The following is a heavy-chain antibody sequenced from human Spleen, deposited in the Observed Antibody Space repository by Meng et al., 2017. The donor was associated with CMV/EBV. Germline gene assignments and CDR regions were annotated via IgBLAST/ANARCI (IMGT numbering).Heavy chain of an antibody. Sequence: SGGSVSSADYCWSWIRQPPGKVLEWIGYIYNIGRTYYNPSLKSRVTISVDTSKNQFSLKLTSVTTSDTAIYYCARVPAAIPRDWYFDLWGRGTLVTVSS. J-gene: IGHJ2*01. V-gene: IGHV4-30-4*08. D-gene: IGHD2-2*01. CDR3: ARVPAAIPRDWYFDL. CDR1: GGSVSSADYC. CDR2: IYNIGRT.